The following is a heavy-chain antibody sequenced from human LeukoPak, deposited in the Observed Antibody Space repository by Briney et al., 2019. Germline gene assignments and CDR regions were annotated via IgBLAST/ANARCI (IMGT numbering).Heavy chain of an antibody. CDR3: ARTFKDYYYYMDV. CDR2: IWYDGSNK. J-gene: IGHJ6*03. CDR1: GFTFSSYG. Sequence: PGGSLRLSCAASGFTFSSYGMHWVRQAPGKGLEWVAVIWYDGSNKYYADSVKGRFTISRDNSKNTLYLQMNSLRAEDTAVYYCARTFKDYYYYMDVWGKGTMVTVSS. D-gene: IGHD3-16*01. V-gene: IGHV3-33*01.